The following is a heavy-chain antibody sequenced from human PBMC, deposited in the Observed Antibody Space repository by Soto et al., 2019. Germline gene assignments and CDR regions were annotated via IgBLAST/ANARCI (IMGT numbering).Heavy chain of an antibody. D-gene: IGHD5-18*01. Sequence: QVQLVESGGGVVQPGRSLRISCAATGFSFNFYAMYWVRQAPGKGLEWVAMISNDGSSENYADSVRGRFIISRDNSKKTLFLQMNSLRPEDTATYYCVRDSGANYGTFWYFDHWGRGTLVTVSS. J-gene: IGHJ2*01. CDR1: GFSFNFYA. V-gene: IGHV3-30-3*01. CDR2: ISNDGSSE. CDR3: VRDSGANYGTFWYFDH.